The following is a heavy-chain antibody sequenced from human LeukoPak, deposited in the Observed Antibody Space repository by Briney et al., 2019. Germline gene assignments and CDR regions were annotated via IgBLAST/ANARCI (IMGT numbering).Heavy chain of an antibody. V-gene: IGHV1-69*04. D-gene: IGHD6-6*01. J-gene: IGHJ6*02. Sequence: SVKVSCQASGGTFSSYAISWVRQAPGQGLEWMGRIIPILGIANYAQKFQGRVTITADKSTSTAYMELSSLRSEDTAVYYCASPRGSSPKPYNYYGMDVWGQGNTVTVSS. CDR2: IIPILGIA. CDR1: GGTFSSYA. CDR3: ASPRGSSPKPYNYYGMDV.